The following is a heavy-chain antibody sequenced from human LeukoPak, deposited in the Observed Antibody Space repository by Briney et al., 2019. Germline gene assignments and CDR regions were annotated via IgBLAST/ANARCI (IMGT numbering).Heavy chain of an antibody. J-gene: IGHJ4*02. D-gene: IGHD2-8*01. V-gene: IGHV3-30*18. CDR1: GFTFSSYG. CDR3: AKDGLMRFFDY. Sequence: PGGSLRLSCATSGFTFSSYGMHWVRQAPGKGLEWVAVISNDGNNKQYADSVKGRFTISRDNSKNTLYLHMNSLRADDTAVYHCAKDGLMRFFDYWGQGTLVTVSS. CDR2: ISNDGNNK.